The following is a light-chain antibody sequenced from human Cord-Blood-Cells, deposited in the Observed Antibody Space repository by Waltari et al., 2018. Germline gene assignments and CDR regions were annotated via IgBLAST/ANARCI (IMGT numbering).Light chain of an antibody. Sequence: QSALTQPASVSGSPGPSITISCTGTSSDVGSYNLLSWYQQHPGKAPKLMIYEGSKRPSGVSNRFSGSKSGNTASRTIAGLQAEDEADYYCCSYAGSSTWVFGGGTKLTVL. J-gene: IGLJ3*02. CDR1: SSDVGSYNL. CDR2: EGS. V-gene: IGLV2-23*01. CDR3: CSYAGSSTWV.